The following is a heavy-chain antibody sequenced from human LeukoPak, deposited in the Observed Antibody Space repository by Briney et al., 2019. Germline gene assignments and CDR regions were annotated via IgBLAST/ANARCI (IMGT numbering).Heavy chain of an antibody. Sequence: PGGSLRLSCAASGFTFSSYSMNWVRQAPGKGLEWVSSISSSSSYIYYADSVKGRFTISRDNAENSLYLQMNSLRAEDTAVYYCARKQQLAHGLDYWGQGTLVTVS. CDR3: ARKQQLAHGLDY. CDR2: ISSSSSYI. V-gene: IGHV3-21*01. CDR1: GFTFSSYS. J-gene: IGHJ4*02. D-gene: IGHD6-13*01.